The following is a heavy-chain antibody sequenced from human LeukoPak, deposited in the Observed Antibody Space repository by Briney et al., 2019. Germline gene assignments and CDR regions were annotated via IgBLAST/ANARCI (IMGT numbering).Heavy chain of an antibody. CDR1: GFTFSSYG. D-gene: IGHD6-19*01. J-gene: IGHJ4*02. Sequence: GGSLRLSCAASGFTFSSYGMHWVRQAPGKGLEWVAVISYDGSNKYYADSVKGRFIISRDNSKNTLYLQMNSLRAEDTAVYYCAKPRIEGWLARGGLDYWGQGTLVTVSS. V-gene: IGHV3-30*18. CDR2: ISYDGSNK. CDR3: AKPRIEGWLARGGLDY.